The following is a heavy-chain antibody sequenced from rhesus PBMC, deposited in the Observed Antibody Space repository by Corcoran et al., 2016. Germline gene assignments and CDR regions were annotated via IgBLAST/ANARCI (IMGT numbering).Heavy chain of an antibody. D-gene: IGHD5-36*01. CDR2: SDGNSAST. J-gene: IGHJ4*01. V-gene: IGHV4-73*01. CDR1: GGSISGYYY. CDR3: ARVKGRRGYSFGFFDY. Sequence: QVKLQQWGEGLVKPSETLSLTCAVYGGSISGYYYWSWFRPAPGKGRGWIGNSDGNSASTNYNPSLKNRVTISKDTSKNQFALRLSSVTAADTAVYYCARVKGRRGYSFGFFDYWGQGVLVTVSS.